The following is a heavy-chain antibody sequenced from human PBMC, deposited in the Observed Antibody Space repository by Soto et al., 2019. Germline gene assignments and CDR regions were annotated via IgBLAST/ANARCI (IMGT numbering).Heavy chain of an antibody. V-gene: IGHV4-34*01. Sequence: QVQLQQWGAGLLKPWETLSLTCAVYGGSFNNYHWSWIRQSPGKGLEWIGEINHDGSTNYNPSLKCRVTISVDTSKQQVSLILSSVTAADTAVYYCARGQWLDNYWGQGTLVTVST. CDR1: GGSFNNYH. J-gene: IGHJ4*02. D-gene: IGHD6-19*01. CDR3: ARGQWLDNY. CDR2: INHDGST.